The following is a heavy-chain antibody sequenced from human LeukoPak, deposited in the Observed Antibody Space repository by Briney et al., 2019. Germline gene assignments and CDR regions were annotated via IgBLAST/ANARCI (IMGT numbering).Heavy chain of an antibody. Sequence: GGSLRLSCAASGFTFSSYAVHWVRQAPGRGLEWVAVISYDGSNKYYADSVKGRFSISRDNSKNTLYLQMNSLRAEDTAVYYCAREYDDIWDYWGQGTLVTVSS. J-gene: IGHJ4*02. D-gene: IGHD3-16*01. CDR1: GFTFSSYA. V-gene: IGHV3-30-3*01. CDR3: AREYDDIWDY. CDR2: ISYDGSNK.